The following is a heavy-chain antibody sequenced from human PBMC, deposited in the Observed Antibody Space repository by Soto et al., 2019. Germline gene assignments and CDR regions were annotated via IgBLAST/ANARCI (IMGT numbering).Heavy chain of an antibody. D-gene: IGHD6-13*01. CDR3: ARAFSWYSDY. V-gene: IGHV4-34*01. CDR2: INHSGST. Sequence: PSETLSLTYTVSGGSISSYYWSWIRQPPGKGLEWIGEINHSGSTNYNPSLKSRVTISVDTSKNQFSLKLSSVTAADTAVYYCARAFSWYSDYWGQGTLVTVSS. CDR1: GGSISSYY. J-gene: IGHJ4*02.